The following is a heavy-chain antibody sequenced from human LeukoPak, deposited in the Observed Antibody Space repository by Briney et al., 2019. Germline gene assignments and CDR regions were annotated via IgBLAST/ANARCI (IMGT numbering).Heavy chain of an antibody. V-gene: IGHV3-23*01. CDR2: ISGSGDST. CDR3: AKSHASIWNVYDY. Sequence: GGSLRFSCAASGFPFSSYAMSWVRLTPGKGLEWVSAISGSGDSTYYADSVKGRFTISRDNSKNTLFLQMNSLRAEDTAVYYCAKSHASIWNVYDYWGQGTLVTVSS. D-gene: IGHD1-1*01. CDR1: GFPFSSYA. J-gene: IGHJ4*02.